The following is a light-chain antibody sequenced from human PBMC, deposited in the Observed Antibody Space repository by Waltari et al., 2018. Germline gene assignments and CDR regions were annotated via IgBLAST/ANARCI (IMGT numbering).Light chain of an antibody. V-gene: IGLV4-69*01. Sequence: QLVLTQSPSASASLGDSVKLTCTPSSGHSSHVIACLQTQPEKGPRYLMKVNSDGSHSKGGEIPDRFSGSSSGAERYLTISSLQSEDEADYYCQTGGHGTCVFGGGTKLTVL. CDR3: QTGGHGTCV. CDR2: VNSDGSH. CDR1: SGHSSHV. J-gene: IGLJ3*02.